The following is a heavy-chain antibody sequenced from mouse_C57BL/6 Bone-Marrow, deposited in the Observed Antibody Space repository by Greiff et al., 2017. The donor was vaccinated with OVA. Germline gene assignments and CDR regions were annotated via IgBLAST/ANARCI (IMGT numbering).Heavy chain of an antibody. CDR3: ARHQLGETFAY. D-gene: IGHD4-1*02. CDR1: GFTFSSYT. J-gene: IGHJ3*01. V-gene: IGHV5-9*01. Sequence: EVQGVESGGGLVKPGGSLKLSCAASGFTFSSYTMSWVRQTPEKRLEWVATISGGGGNTYYPDSVKGRFTISRDNAKNTLYLQMSSLRSEDTALYYCARHQLGETFAYWGQGTLVTVSA. CDR2: ISGGGGNT.